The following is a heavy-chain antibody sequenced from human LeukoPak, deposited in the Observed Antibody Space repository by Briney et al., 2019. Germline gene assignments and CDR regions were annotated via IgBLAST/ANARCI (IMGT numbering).Heavy chain of an antibody. Sequence: GGSLRLSCAASGFTFSSYSMNWVRQALGKGLEWVSYISSSSSTIYYADSVKGRFTISRDNAKNSLYLQMNSLRAEDTAVYYCARDGVTIFGVIYGMDVWGQGTTVTVSS. D-gene: IGHD3-3*01. CDR3: ARDGVTIFGVIYGMDV. J-gene: IGHJ6*02. CDR2: ISSSSSTI. V-gene: IGHV3-48*01. CDR1: GFTFSSYS.